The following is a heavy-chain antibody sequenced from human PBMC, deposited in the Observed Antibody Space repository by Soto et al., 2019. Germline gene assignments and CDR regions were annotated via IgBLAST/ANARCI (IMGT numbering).Heavy chain of an antibody. V-gene: IGHV4-34*01. D-gene: IGHD5-18*01. CDR2: INHSGST. CDR1: GGSFSGYY. CDR3: ARGRIRPPRYYYYGMDV. J-gene: IGHJ6*02. Sequence: SETLSLTCAVYGGSFSGYYWSWIRQPPGKGLEWIGEINHSGSTNYNPSLKSRVTISVDTSKNQFSLKLSSVTAADTAVYYCARGRIRPPRYYYYGMDVWGQGTTVTVSS.